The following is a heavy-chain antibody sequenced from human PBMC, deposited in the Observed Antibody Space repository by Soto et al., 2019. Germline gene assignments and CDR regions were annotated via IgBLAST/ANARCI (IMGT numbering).Heavy chain of an antibody. CDR2: ISNSGNSA. CDR3: VRGRYFDNDRVY. D-gene: IGHD3-9*01. CDR1: GFTFSNYA. Sequence: EVQLLESGGGLVQPGGSLRLSCSGSGFTFSNYAMTWVRQAPGKGLEWVARISNSGNSAYYADSVKGRFTTSRDNSNNMLYLQTSSLGVEDTCVYYCVRGRYFDNDRVYWGQGTLVTVSS. V-gene: IGHV3-23*01. J-gene: IGHJ4*02.